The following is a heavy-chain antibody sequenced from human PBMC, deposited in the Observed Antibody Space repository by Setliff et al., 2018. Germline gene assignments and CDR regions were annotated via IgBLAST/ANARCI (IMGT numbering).Heavy chain of an antibody. Sequence: PSETLSLTCTASGGSISSHYWSWIRQPPGKGLEWIGYIYYSGSTNYNPSLKSRVTISVDTSKNQFSLKLSSVTAADTAVYYCARHVLGYSSSYNWFDPWGQGTLVTVSS. J-gene: IGHJ5*02. CDR2: IYYSGST. CDR1: GGSISSHY. V-gene: IGHV4-59*08. CDR3: ARHVLGYSSSYNWFDP. D-gene: IGHD6-6*01.